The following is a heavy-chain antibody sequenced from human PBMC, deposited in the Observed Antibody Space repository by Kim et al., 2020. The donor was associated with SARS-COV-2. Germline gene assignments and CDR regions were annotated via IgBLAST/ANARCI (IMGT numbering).Heavy chain of an antibody. J-gene: IGHJ4*02. Sequence: TISRDNSKNTLYLQMNSLRAEDTAVYYCAKAGRRTPMVRGVIITEYYFDYWGQGTLVTVSS. CDR3: AKAGRRTPMVRGVIITEYYFDY. V-gene: IGHV3-30*02. D-gene: IGHD3-10*01.